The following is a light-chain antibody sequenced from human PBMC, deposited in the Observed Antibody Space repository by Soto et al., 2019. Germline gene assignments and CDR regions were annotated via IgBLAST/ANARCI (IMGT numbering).Light chain of an antibody. CDR3: SSYTSSSTPHNDV. V-gene: IGLV2-14*01. J-gene: IGLJ1*01. Sequence: QSVLTQPASVSGSPGQSITISCTGTSSDVGGYNYVSWYQQHPGKAPKLMIYDVSNRPSGVSNRFSGSKSGNTASLTISGLQAEDEADYYCSSYTSSSTPHNDVFGTGTKLTVL. CDR2: DVS. CDR1: SSDVGGYNY.